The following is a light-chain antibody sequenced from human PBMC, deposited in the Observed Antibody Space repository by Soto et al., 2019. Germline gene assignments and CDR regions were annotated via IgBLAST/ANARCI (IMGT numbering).Light chain of an antibody. CDR3: SSFTGASTI. CDR2: EVT. V-gene: IGLV2-8*01. Sequence: QSALTQPPSASGSPGQSVTISCTGTSSDVGGYNYVSWYQQHPGKAPKLVIYEVTKRPSGVPDRFSGSKSGNTASLTVSGLQAEDEADYYCSSFTGASTIFGTGPKVTV. J-gene: IGLJ1*01. CDR1: SSDVGGYNY.